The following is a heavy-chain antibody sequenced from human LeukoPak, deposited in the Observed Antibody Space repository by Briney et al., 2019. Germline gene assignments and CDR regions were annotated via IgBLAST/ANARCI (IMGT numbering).Heavy chain of an antibody. V-gene: IGHV4-4*02. CDR3: ARGPRAWNYLQRENWFDP. D-gene: IGHD1-7*01. CDR2: IYHSGST. Sequence: PSETLSLTCTVSGGSISSSNWWSWVRQPPGKGLEWIGEIYHSGSTNYNPSLKSRVTISVDTSKNQFSLKLSSVTAADTAVYYCARGPRAWNYLQRENWFDPWGQGTLVTVSS. CDR1: GGSISSSNW. J-gene: IGHJ5*02.